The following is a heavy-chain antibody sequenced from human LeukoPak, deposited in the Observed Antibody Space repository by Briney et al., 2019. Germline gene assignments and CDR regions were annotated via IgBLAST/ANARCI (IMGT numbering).Heavy chain of an antibody. Sequence: HPGGSLRLSCAASGFIFSSYRMSWVRQAPGKGLEWVANIKQGGGDEHYVDSVKGRFTISRDNAKNSLYLQMNSLRAEDTAVYYCASGPLISYNSSTYPPFDYWGQGTLVTVSS. CDR2: IKQGGGDE. J-gene: IGHJ4*02. CDR1: GFIFSSYR. D-gene: IGHD6-6*01. V-gene: IGHV3-7*01. CDR3: ASGPLISYNSSTYPPFDY.